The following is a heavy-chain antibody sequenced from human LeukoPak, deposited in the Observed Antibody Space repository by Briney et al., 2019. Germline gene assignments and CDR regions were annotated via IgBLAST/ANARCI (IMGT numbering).Heavy chain of an antibody. CDR1: GFTFSNYW. CDR2: IKQDGSEK. CDR3: ARNSYCRGGSCYLDY. V-gene: IGHV3-7*01. D-gene: IGHD2-15*01. Sequence: GGSLRLSCAASGFTFSNYWMSWVRQAPGKGLEWAANIKQDGSEKYYVDSVKGRFTISRDNAKNSLYLQMNSLRAEDTAVYYCARNSYCRGGSCYLDYWGQGTLVTVSS. J-gene: IGHJ4*02.